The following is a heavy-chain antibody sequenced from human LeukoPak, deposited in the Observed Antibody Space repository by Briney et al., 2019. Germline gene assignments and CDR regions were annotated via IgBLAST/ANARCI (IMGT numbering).Heavy chain of an antibody. CDR3: ARQHDSYYYYFIDV. CDR2: LYHSDSA. V-gene: IGHV4-38-2*01. CDR1: GFSISNGFY. Sequence: PSETLSLTRAVSGFSISNGFYWVWIPQPPGRGLEWIGRLYHSDSAYYNTSLRSRVSRSVDTSKNQFSLTLSFVTAADTAVYYCARQHDSYYYYFIDVWGSGTAVTVSS. J-gene: IGHJ6*03.